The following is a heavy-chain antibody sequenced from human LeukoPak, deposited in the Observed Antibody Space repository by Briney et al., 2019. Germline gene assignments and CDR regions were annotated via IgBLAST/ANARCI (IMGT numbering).Heavy chain of an antibody. CDR3: ASDLGYCSGSSCHDY. CDR1: GFTFADYA. D-gene: IGHD2-15*01. CDR2: ITWNSGSI. Sequence: PRGSLRLSCAASGFTFADYAMHWVRQVPGKGLEWVSGITWNSGSIGYADSVKGRFTISRDNAKNSLYLQMNSLRAEDTAVYYCASDLGYCSGSSCHDYWGQGTLVTVSS. J-gene: IGHJ4*02. V-gene: IGHV3-9*01.